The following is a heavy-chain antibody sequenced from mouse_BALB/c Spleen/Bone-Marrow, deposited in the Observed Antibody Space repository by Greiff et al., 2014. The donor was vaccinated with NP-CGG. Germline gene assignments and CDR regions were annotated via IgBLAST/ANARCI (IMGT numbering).Heavy chain of an antibody. CDR3: ATYDGYCFDY. J-gene: IGHJ2*01. V-gene: IGHV3-8*02. D-gene: IGHD2-3*01. Sequence: VHVKQSGPSLVKPSQTLSLTCSVTGDSITSGYWNWIRKFPGNKLEYRGYISYSGNTYYNPSLKSRISITRDTSKNQYYLQLNSVTTEDTATYYCATYDGYCFDYWGQGTTLTVSS. CDR1: GDSITSGY. CDR2: ISYSGNT.